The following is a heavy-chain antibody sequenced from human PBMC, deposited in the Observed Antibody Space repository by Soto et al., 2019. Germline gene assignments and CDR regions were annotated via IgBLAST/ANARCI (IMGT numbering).Heavy chain of an antibody. D-gene: IGHD6-13*01. J-gene: IGHJ6*02. Sequence: GGSLRLSCAASGFTFSSYGMHWVRQAQGMGLEWVAVISYDGSNKYYADSVKGRFTISRDNSKNTLYLQMNSLRAEDTAVYYCAKSSEETAAASSYYYYGMDVWGQGTTVTVSS. CDR1: GFTFSSYG. CDR2: ISYDGSNK. CDR3: AKSSEETAAASSYYYYGMDV. V-gene: IGHV3-30*18.